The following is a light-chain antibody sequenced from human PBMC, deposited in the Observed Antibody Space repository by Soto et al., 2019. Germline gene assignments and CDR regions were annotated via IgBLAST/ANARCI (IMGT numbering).Light chain of an antibody. CDR1: QSVDSR. V-gene: IGKV3-11*01. J-gene: IGKJ5*01. Sequence: IVMTQSAATLSGSPGERVTLSCRVSQSVDSRLAWYQQRPGQAPRLLIYYASNWASGIPARFSGSGSGTDFTLTISSLEPEDFAVYYCQQRSTWPLTFGQGTRLEIK. CDR3: QQRSTWPLT. CDR2: YAS.